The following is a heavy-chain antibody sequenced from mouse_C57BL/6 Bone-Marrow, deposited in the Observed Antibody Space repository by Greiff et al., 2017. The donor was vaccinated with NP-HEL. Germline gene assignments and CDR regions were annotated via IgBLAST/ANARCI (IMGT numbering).Heavy chain of an antibody. CDR2: ISDGGSYT. CDR1: GFTFSSYA. D-gene: IGHD2-3*01. J-gene: IGHJ1*03. CDR3: ARDGWLLPYWYFDV. Sequence: DVKLVESGGGLVKPGGSLKLSCAASGFTFSSYAMSWVRQTPEKRLEWVATISDGGSYTYYPDNVKGRFTISRDNAKNNLYLQMSHLKSEDTAMYYCARDGWLLPYWYFDVWGTGTTVTVSS. V-gene: IGHV5-4*01.